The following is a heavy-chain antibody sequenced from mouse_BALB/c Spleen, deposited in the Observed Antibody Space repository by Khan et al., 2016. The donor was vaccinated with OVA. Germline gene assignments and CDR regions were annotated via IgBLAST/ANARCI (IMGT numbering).Heavy chain of an antibody. V-gene: IGHV2-3*01. J-gene: IGHJ4*01. CDR3: AKFTPHYYSMDY. D-gene: IGHD1-1*01. CDR1: GFSLTNYG. CDR2: IWGDGST. Sequence: VKLEVSGPGLVAPSQSLSITCTVSGFSLTNYGVNWVRQPPGKGLEWLGVIWGDGSTNYHSALKSRLIISKDNSKSQVFLKLNSLQTDDTATYYCAKFTPHYYSMDYWGQGTSVTVSS.